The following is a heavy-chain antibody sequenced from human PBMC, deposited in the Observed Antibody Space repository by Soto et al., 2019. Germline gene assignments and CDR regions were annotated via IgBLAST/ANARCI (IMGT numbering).Heavy chain of an antibody. J-gene: IGHJ1*01. D-gene: IGHD5-18*01. Sequence: QVQLVQSGAEVKKPGSSVKVSCKASGGTFSSYAISWVRQAPGQGLEWMGGIIPIFGTANYAQKFQGRVTITADESTSTAYMELSSPRSEDTAVYYCARVDGYSYGHAEYFQHWGQGTLVTVSS. CDR3: ARVDGYSYGHAEYFQH. CDR1: GGTFSSYA. CDR2: IIPIFGTA. V-gene: IGHV1-69*01.